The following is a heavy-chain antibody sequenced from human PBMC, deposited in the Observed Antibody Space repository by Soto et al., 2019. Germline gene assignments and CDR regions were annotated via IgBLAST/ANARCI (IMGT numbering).Heavy chain of an antibody. Sequence: LRLSCAASGFTFINYAMSWVRQSPGKGLEWVSSISDTGGDSYYADSMDGRFTVSRDNSKNTLYLQINSLRAEDTAIYYCVRDLYRSATMPCLDHWGQGALVTVSS. CDR1: GFTFINYA. V-gene: IGHV3-23*01. J-gene: IGHJ4*02. D-gene: IGHD1-1*01. CDR3: VRDLYRSATMPCLDH. CDR2: ISDTGGDS.